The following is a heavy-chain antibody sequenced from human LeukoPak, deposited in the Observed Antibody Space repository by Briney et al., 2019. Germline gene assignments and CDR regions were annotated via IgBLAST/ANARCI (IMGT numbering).Heavy chain of an antibody. Sequence: SETLSLTCTVSGGSVSSGRDFWSWIRQPPRQGLEWNGYNYYSGSTNYSPSLKCRVTMSVDTSKNQFSLKLSSVTAADTAVYYCARESYCGSGSYCYDYWGEGAMVVVAS. J-gene: IGHJ4*02. CDR3: ARESYCGSGSYCYDY. CDR2: NYYSGST. D-gene: IGHD3-10*01. V-gene: IGHV4-61*01. CDR1: GGSVSSGRDF.